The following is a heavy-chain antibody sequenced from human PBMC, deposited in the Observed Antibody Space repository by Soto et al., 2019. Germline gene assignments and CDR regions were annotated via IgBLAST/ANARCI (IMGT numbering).Heavy chain of an antibody. J-gene: IGHJ3*02. CDR3: ARVTESDAFDI. V-gene: IGHV4-4*02. CDR2: IHHRGSI. Sequence: SETLSLTCAVSSGSISSINWWSWVRQPPGKGLEWIGEIHHRGSINYSPSLSSRLTISVDKSKNQFSLNLSSVTAADTAVYYCARVTESDAFDIRGQGTMVTVSS. CDR1: SGSISSINW.